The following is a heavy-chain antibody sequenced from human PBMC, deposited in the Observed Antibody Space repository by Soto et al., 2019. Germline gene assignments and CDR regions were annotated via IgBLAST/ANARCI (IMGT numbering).Heavy chain of an antibody. CDR1: GYIFVNYC. J-gene: IGHJ6*04. CDR3: ETVDNYVTPTPQDG. Sequence: QVQLVQSGDEVRKPGSSVKVSCKASGYIFVNYCIACVRQAPGQVLEWMGWISPYSGNTHYVTKEQGRLTMTTDTSTSTAYMDLRRLSIYDTSVYYFETVDNYVTPTPQDGWGKGTTVTVSS. CDR2: ISPYSGNT. D-gene: IGHD3-16*01. V-gene: IGHV1-18*01.